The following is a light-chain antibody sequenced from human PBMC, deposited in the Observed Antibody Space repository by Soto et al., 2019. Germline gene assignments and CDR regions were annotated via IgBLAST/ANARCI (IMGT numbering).Light chain of an antibody. CDR1: SSNIGAGYD. V-gene: IGLV1-40*01. CDR2: GNS. Sequence: QSVLTQPPSVSGAPGQRVTISCTGSSSNIGAGYDVHWYHQLPGTAPKLLIYGNSNRPSGVPDRFSGSKSGTSASLAITGLQAEDEAYYYCQSYDSSLSGWVFGGGTKVTFL. CDR3: QSYDSSLSGWV. J-gene: IGLJ3*02.